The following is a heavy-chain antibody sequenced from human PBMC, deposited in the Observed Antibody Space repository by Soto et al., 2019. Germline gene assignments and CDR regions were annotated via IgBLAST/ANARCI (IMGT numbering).Heavy chain of an antibody. V-gene: IGHV1-46*03. CDR1: GGTFSRYT. CDR2: INPSGGST. J-gene: IGHJ5*02. CDR3: ARSTSSHWFDP. Sequence: ASVKVSCKASGGTFSRYTINWVRQAPGQGLEWMGIINPSGGSTSYAQKFQGRVTMTRDTSTSTVYMELSSLRSEDTAVYYCARSTSSHWFDPWGQGTLVTVSS. D-gene: IGHD2-2*01.